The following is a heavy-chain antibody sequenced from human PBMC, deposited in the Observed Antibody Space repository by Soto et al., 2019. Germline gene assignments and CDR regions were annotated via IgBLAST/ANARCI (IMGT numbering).Heavy chain of an antibody. V-gene: IGHV4-59*01. CDR2: ISYSGST. Sequence: SVTLSLTCTVSGGSSNTYGWRWLRQPPGKGLEWIGYISYSGSTNYNPSLKSRVTLSLDTSKPQFSLRLSSVTAADTAVYFCAINAKGSSYFDYWAQGALVTVSS. CDR3: AINAKGSSYFDY. CDR1: GGSSNTYG. D-gene: IGHD2-8*01. J-gene: IGHJ4*02.